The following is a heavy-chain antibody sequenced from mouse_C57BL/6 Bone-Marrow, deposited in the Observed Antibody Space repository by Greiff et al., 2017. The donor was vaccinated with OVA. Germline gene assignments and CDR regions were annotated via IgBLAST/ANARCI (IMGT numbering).Heavy chain of an antibody. J-gene: IGHJ2*01. CDR1: GYTFTGYW. D-gene: IGHD1-1*01. Sequence: QVQLQQSGAELMKPGASVKLSCKATGYTFTGYWIEWVKQRPGHGLEWIGELLPGSGSTNYNEQFKGKATFTADTSSNTAYMQLRSLTTEDSATSYCARDNGSPLSYTCGQGTPLTVSS. V-gene: IGHV1-9*01. CDR3: ARDNGSPLSYT. CDR2: LLPGSGST.